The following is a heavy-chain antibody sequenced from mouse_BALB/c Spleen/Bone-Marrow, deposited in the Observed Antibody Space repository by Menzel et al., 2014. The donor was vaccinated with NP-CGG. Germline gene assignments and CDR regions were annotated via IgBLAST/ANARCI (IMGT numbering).Heavy chain of an antibody. Sequence: QVQLQQSAAELARPGASVKLSCKASGYIFTSYTIQCIKQRPGQGLEWIGYINPSIGYTEYNQKFKDKTTLTADTSSSATCMQLSSLTSEDSAVYYCAREGTYYAYFDYWGQGTTLTGSS. CDR3: AREGTYYAYFDY. V-gene: IGHV1-4*02. D-gene: IGHD1-1*01. J-gene: IGHJ2*01. CDR1: GYIFTSYT. CDR2: INPSIGYT.